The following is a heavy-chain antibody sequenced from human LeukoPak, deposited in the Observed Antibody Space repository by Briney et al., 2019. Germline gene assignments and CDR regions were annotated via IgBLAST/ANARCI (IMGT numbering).Heavy chain of an antibody. CDR2: IYYSGRT. V-gene: IGHV4-59*08. D-gene: IGHD6-13*01. CDR1: GGSISSYY. J-gene: IGHJ4*02. Sequence: SETLSLTCTVSGGSISSYYWSWIRQSPGKGLEWIGYIYYSGRTNYNPSLKSRATISVDTSKNQFSLKLSSVTAADTAVYYCVRRGSSSWRFDYWGQGTLVTVSS. CDR3: VRRGSSSWRFDY.